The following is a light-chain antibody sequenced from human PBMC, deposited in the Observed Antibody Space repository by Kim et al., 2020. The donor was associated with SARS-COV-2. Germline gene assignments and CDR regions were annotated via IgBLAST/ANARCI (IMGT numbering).Light chain of an antibody. J-gene: IGKJ4*01. Sequence: AIQMTQSPSSLSASVGDRVTITCRASQGIRNDLGWYQQKPGKAPKLLIYGASSLQSGVPSRFSGSGFGTDFTLTISNLQPEDFATYYCLQDYDYPLTFGGGTKLEI. CDR1: QGIRND. CDR2: GAS. V-gene: IGKV1-6*01. CDR3: LQDYDYPLT.